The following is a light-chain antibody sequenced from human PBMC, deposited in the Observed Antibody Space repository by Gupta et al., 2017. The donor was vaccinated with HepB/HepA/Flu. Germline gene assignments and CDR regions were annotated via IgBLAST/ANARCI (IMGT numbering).Light chain of an antibody. Sequence: QSVLTQPPSASAAPGQRVTLFCSGSSSNIGSSTVDWYQQLPDTAPKLVIYNSDQRPSGVPDRFSGSKSGTSASLAISGLQSEDEADYYCATWDDSLDAHIFGPGTKVTVL. J-gene: IGLJ1*01. CDR3: ATWDDSLDAHI. V-gene: IGLV1-44*01. CDR2: NSD. CDR1: SSNIGSST.